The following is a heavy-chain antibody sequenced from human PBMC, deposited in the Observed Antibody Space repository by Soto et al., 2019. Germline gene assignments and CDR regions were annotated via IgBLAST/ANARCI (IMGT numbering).Heavy chain of an antibody. J-gene: IGHJ4*02. Sequence: ASGKVCCKVSGYTLTELSMHWVRQAPGKGLEWMGGFDPEDGETIYAQKFQGRLTMTEDTSTDTAYMELSSLRSEDTAVYYCATGQVSSYYPLSFDYWGQGTLVTVSS. CDR3: ATGQVSSYYPLSFDY. D-gene: IGHD1-26*01. V-gene: IGHV1-24*01. CDR2: FDPEDGET. CDR1: GYTLTELS.